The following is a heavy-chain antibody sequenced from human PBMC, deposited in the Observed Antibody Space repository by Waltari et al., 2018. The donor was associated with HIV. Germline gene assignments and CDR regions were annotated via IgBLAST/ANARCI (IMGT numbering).Heavy chain of an antibody. J-gene: IGHJ6*02. CDR3: ARDCCDFWSGYSRHYYYGMDV. V-gene: IGHV4-30-4*01. Sequence: QVQLQESGPGLVKPSQTLSLTCTVPGGSISSGDYYWSWIRPPPGKGLEWIGYIYYSGSTYYNPSLKSRVTISVDTSKNQFSLKLSSVTAADTAVYYCARDCCDFWSGYSRHYYYGMDVWGQGTTVTVSS. CDR2: IYYSGST. D-gene: IGHD3-3*01. CDR1: GGSISSGDYY.